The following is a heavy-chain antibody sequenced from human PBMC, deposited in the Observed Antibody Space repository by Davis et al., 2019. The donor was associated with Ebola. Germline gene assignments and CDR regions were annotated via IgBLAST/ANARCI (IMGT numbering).Heavy chain of an antibody. Sequence: MPSETLSLTCAVSGGSISSSNWWSWVRQPPGKGLEWIGEIYHSGSTNYNPSLKSRVTISVDKSKNQFSLKLSSVTAADTAVYYCARGSFSSGWLRIDYWGQGTLVTVSS. V-gene: IGHV4-4*02. J-gene: IGHJ4*02. CDR1: GGSISSSNW. CDR3: ARGSFSSGWLRIDY. D-gene: IGHD6-19*01. CDR2: IYHSGST.